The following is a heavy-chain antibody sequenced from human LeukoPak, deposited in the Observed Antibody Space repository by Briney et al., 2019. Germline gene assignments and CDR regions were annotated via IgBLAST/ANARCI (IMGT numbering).Heavy chain of an antibody. V-gene: IGHV3-48*04. CDR2: ISSSSSTI. J-gene: IGHJ3*02. Sequence: PGGSLRLSCAASGFIFSSYSMNWVRQAPGKGLEGVSWISSSSSTIYYAASVKGRFTISRDNAKNSLYLQMNSLRAEDTAVYYCARGEQPRPPLDAFDIWGQGTMVTVSS. CDR1: GFIFSSYS. D-gene: IGHD1-26*01. CDR3: ARGEQPRPPLDAFDI.